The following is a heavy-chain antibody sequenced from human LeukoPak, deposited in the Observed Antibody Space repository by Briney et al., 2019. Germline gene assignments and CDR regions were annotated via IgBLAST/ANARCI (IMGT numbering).Heavy chain of an antibody. Sequence: ASVKVSCKASGYTFTTYAMHWVRQAPGQGLEWMGWINAGNGNTRYSQKFQGRVTITRDTSASTAYMELSSLRSEDTAVYYCARSYCSGGRCYWYYFDYWGQGTLVTVSS. J-gene: IGHJ4*02. CDR1: GYTFTTYA. V-gene: IGHV1-3*01. CDR2: INAGNGNT. D-gene: IGHD2-15*01. CDR3: ARSYCSGGRCYWYYFDY.